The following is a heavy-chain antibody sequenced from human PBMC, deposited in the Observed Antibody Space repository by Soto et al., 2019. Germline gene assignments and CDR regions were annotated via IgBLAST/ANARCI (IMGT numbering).Heavy chain of an antibody. D-gene: IGHD3-10*01. CDR1: GGTFSSYA. Sequence: QVQLVQSGAEVQKPGSSVKVSCKASGGTFSSYAISWVRQAPGQGLEWMGGIIPIFGTANYAQKFQGRVTITADESTSTAYMELSSLRSEDTAVYYCASFGEHGDLPVSWFDPWGQGTLVTVSS. CDR2: IIPIFGTA. J-gene: IGHJ5*02. CDR3: ASFGEHGDLPVSWFDP. V-gene: IGHV1-69*01.